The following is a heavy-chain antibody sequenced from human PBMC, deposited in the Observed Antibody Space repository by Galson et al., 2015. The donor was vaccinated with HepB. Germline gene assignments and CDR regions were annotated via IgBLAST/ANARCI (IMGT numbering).Heavy chain of an antibody. CDR3: ARDSRLLWFGELFRKPYYYGMDV. J-gene: IGHJ6*02. Sequence: CAISGDSVSSNSAAWNWIRQSPSRGLEWLGRTSYRSKWYNDYAVSVKSRITINPDTSKNQFSLQLNSVTPEDTAVYYCARDSRLLWFGELFRKPYYYGMDVWGQGTTVTVSS. D-gene: IGHD3-10*01. V-gene: IGHV6-1*01. CDR2: TSYRSKWYN. CDR1: GDSVSSNSAA.